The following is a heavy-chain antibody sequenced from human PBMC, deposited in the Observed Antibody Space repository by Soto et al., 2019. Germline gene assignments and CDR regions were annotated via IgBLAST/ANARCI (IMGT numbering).Heavy chain of an antibody. CDR1: GGSISSDANF. Sequence: TLSLTCTVSGGSISSDANFWSWIRQLPGRGLEWIGYISYTGRTYYTPSLNSRLTISLDTSKNLFSLRLSAVTAADTAVYFCARGSFSSSSSWFDPWGQGTLVT. J-gene: IGHJ5*02. CDR2: ISYTGRT. CDR3: ARGSFSSSSSWFDP. V-gene: IGHV4-31*03. D-gene: IGHD6-6*01.